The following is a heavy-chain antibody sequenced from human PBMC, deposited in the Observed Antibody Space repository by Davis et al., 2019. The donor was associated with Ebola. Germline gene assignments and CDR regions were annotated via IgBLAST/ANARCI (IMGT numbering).Heavy chain of an antibody. Sequence: GESLKISCEASGFTFRNYAMNWVRQGPGQGLEWVSGISGAGYNTYHADSVKGRFTISRDNSKNTLYLQMNSLSGDDTAVYYCATCGFCISTSGVDYWGQGTLVTVSS. CDR2: ISGAGYNT. CDR1: GFTFRNYA. CDR3: ATCGFCISTSGVDY. V-gene: IGHV3-23*01. D-gene: IGHD6-19*01. J-gene: IGHJ4*02.